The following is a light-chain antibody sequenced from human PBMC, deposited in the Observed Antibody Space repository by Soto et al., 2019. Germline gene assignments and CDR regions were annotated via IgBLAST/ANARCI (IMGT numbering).Light chain of an antibody. Sequence: EIVLTQSPGTLYLSPGERATLSCRASQSVSNNYLAWYQQKPGQAPRLLIYGASNRATGIPDRFSGSGPGTDFTLTISRLEPEDFAVYYCQQYGSSGTFGQGTKVDIK. J-gene: IGKJ1*01. V-gene: IGKV3-20*01. CDR1: QSVSNNY. CDR2: GAS. CDR3: QQYGSSGT.